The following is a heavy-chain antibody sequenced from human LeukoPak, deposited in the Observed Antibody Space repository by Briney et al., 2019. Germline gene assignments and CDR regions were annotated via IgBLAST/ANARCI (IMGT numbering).Heavy chain of an antibody. CDR1: GFTFSSYA. CDR3: AKDPRDGYTYYYYYYMDV. D-gene: IGHD5-24*01. CDR2: ISSSGGST. J-gene: IGHJ6*03. Sequence: PGGSLRLSCVASGFTFSSYAMTWVRQAPGKGLEWLSAISSSGGSTYYADSVKGRLTISRDNSKNTLFLQMDNLRVEDTAVYHCAKDPRDGYTYYYYYYMDVWGTGTTVTVSS. V-gene: IGHV3-23*01.